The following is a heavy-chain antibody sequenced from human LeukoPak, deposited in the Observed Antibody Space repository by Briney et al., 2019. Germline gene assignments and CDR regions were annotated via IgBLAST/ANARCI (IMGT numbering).Heavy chain of an antibody. CDR2: INHSGST. D-gene: IGHD3-22*01. CDR3: ARGYYHDSSGPHFDY. CDR1: GGSFSGYY. Sequence: SETLSLTCAVYGGSFSGYYWSWIRQPPGKGLEWIGEINHSGSTNYNPSLKSRVTISVDTSKNQFSLKLSSVTAADTAVYYCARGYYHDSSGPHFDYWGQGTLVTVSS. V-gene: IGHV4-34*01. J-gene: IGHJ4*02.